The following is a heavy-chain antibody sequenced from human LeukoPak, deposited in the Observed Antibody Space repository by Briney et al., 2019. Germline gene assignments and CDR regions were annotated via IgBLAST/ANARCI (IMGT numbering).Heavy chain of an antibody. CDR3: ARGDWFDP. V-gene: IGHV1-18*01. J-gene: IGHJ5*02. D-gene: IGHD2-21*01. Sequence: ASVKVSCKASGYTFTSYDINWVRQAPAQDLEWMGCVSGYNGNTNYAQKFEGRVTMTTDTSSSTAYIELRSLRSDDTAIYYCARGDWFDPWGQGTLVTVSS. CDR2: VSGYNGNT. CDR1: GYTFTSYD.